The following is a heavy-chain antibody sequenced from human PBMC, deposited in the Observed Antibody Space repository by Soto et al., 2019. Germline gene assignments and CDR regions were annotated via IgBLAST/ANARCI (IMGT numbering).Heavy chain of an antibody. CDR1: GGSVSSGSYY. CDR2: IYYSGST. J-gene: IGHJ6*02. D-gene: IGHD3-9*01. V-gene: IGHV4-61*01. CDR3: ASNELVTRYYYYYGMDV. Sequence: KPSETLSLTCTVSGGSVSSGSYYWSWIRQPPGKGLEWIGYIYYSGSTNYNPSLKSRVTISVDTSKNQFSLKLSSVTAADTAVYYCASNELVTRYYYYYGMDVWGQGTTVTVSS.